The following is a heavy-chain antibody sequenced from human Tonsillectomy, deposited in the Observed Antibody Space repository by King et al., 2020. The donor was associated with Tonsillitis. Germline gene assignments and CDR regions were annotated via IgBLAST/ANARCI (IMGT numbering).Heavy chain of an antibody. D-gene: IGHD6-6*01. CDR1: GFTFSSYA. Sequence: VQLVQSGGGVVQPGRSLRLSCAASGFTFSSYAMHWVRQAPGKGLEWVAVISFDGSNKYYADSVKGRFTISRDNSKNTLYLRMNSLRAEDTAVYYSARGSESSSAGGSYYFDYWGQGTLVTVSS. V-gene: IGHV3-30*04. CDR2: ISFDGSNK. J-gene: IGHJ4*02. CDR3: ARGSESSSAGGSYYFDY.